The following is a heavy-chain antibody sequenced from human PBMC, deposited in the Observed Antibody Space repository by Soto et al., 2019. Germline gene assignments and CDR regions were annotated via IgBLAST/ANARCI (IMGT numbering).Heavy chain of an antibody. J-gene: IGHJ6*02. CDR1: GGTFSSYA. V-gene: IGHV1-69*06. CDR2: IIPIFGTA. D-gene: IGHD2-8*01. CDR3: ARDSVLMVYAIKVSRSYGMEV. Sequence: ASVKVSCKASGGTFSSYAISWVRQAPGQGLEWMGGIIPIFGTANYAQKFQGRVTITADKSTSTAYMELSSLRSEDTAVYYCARDSVLMVYAIKVSRSYGMEVWGQGTRVTVSS.